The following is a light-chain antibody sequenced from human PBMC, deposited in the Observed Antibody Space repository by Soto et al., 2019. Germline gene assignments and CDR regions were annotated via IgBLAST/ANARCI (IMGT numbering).Light chain of an antibody. CDR3: CSYAGSSTYV. V-gene: IGLV2-23*01. Sequence: QSALTQPASVSGSPGQSIAISCTGTSRDVGSYNLVSWYQQHPGKAPKVMLYEGSKRPSGVSDRFSGSKSGNTASLTISGLQADDEADYYCCSYAGSSTYVFGTGTKLTVL. J-gene: IGLJ1*01. CDR2: EGS. CDR1: SRDVGSYNL.